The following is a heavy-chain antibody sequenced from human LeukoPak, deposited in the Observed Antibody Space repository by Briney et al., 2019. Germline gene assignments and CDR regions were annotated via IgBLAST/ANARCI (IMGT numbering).Heavy chain of an antibody. D-gene: IGHD4-11*01. V-gene: IGHV3-21*01. CDR3: ARDPYSGLFDY. Sequence: GGSLRLSCAASGFTFSTYSVNWVRQAPGKGLEWVSSISSSSAYIDYADSVKGRFTISRDNAKNSLYLQMNSLRAEDTAVYYCARDPYSGLFDYWGQGTLVTVSS. J-gene: IGHJ4*02. CDR1: GFTFSTYS. CDR2: ISSSSAYI.